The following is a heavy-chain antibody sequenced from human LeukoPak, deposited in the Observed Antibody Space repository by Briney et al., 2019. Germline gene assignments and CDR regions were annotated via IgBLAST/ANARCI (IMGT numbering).Heavy chain of an antibody. CDR2: MNPNSGNT. V-gene: IGHV1-8*01. Sequence: ASVKVSCKASGYTFTSYDINWVRQATGQGLEWMGWMNPNSGNTGYAQKFQGRVTMTRNTSISTAYMELSSLRSEDTAVYYCARGRFFSPHYYGSGTAGYWGQGTLVTVSS. D-gene: IGHD3-10*01. J-gene: IGHJ4*02. CDR3: ARGRFFSPHYYGSGTAGY. CDR1: GYTFTSYD.